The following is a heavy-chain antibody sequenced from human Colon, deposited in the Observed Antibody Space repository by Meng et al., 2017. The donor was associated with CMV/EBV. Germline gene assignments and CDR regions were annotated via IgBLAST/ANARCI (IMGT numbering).Heavy chain of an antibody. V-gene: IGHV3-21*01. CDR1: GFTFSSYS. Sequence: GESLKISCAASGFTFSSYSMNWVRQAPGKGLEWVSSISSSSSYIYYADSVKGRFTISRDNAKNSLYLQMNSLRAEDTAVYYCARDVGSGSYQPHHYYGLDLWGPGTTVTVSS. CDR2: ISSSSSYI. CDR3: ARDVGSGSYQPHHYYGLDL. J-gene: IGHJ6*02. D-gene: IGHD3-10*01.